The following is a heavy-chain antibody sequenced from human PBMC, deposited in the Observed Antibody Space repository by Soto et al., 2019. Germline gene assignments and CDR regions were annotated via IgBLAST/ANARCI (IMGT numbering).Heavy chain of an antibody. D-gene: IGHD6-6*01. J-gene: IGHJ6*02. V-gene: IGHV6-1*01. CDR3: VRQPLANLALYGMDV. CDR1: GDRVSANNAA. CDR2: TYFRSKWNY. Sequence: QTLSLTCAISGDRVSANNAAWNWIRQSPSRGLEWLGRTYFRSKWNYDYAESVKSRLTITPDTTNNQISLQLNSVIPEDAAVYYCVRQPLANLALYGMDVWGQGTTVTVSS.